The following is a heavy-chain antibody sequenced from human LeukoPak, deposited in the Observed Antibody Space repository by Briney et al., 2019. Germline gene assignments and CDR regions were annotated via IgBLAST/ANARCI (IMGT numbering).Heavy chain of an antibody. V-gene: IGHV1-2*02. Sequence: GASVKVSCKASGYTFTDHYVHWVRQAPGQGLEWMGWINPNSDGTNYAQKFQGRVTMTRDTSISTAYMELSRLRSDDTAVYYCARGTRYSGNPFDYWGQGTLVTVSS. CDR3: ARGTRYSGNPFDY. CDR2: INPNSDGT. J-gene: IGHJ4*02. CDR1: GYTFTDHY. D-gene: IGHD1-26*01.